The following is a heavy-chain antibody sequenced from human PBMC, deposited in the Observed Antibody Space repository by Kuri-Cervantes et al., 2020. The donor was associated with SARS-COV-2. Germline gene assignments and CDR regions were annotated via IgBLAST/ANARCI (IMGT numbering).Heavy chain of an antibody. CDR1: GGSITSDYH. J-gene: IGHJ5*02. Sequence: GSLRLSCTVSGGSITSDYHWGWIRQPPGKGLEWIGSIYYSGSTYYNPSLKSRVTISVDTSKNQFSLKLSSVTAADTAVYYCARRVVAWFDPWGQGTLVTVSS. CDR3: ARRVVAWFDP. V-gene: IGHV4-39*01. D-gene: IGHD2-15*01. CDR2: IYYSGST.